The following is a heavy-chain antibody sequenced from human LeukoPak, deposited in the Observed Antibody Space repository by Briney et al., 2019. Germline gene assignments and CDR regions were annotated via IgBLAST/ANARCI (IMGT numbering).Heavy chain of an antibody. CDR2: ISTSGSTI. D-gene: IGHD3-22*01. CDR1: GFTFSKYE. Sequence: PGGSLRLSCAASGFTFSKYEMNWVRQAPGKGLGWVSYISTSGSTIYYADSVKGRFTISRDNAKNSLYLQMNSLRAEDTAIYYCAREYYFSSGAFDYWGQGTLVTVSS. V-gene: IGHV3-48*03. J-gene: IGHJ4*02. CDR3: AREYYFSSGAFDY.